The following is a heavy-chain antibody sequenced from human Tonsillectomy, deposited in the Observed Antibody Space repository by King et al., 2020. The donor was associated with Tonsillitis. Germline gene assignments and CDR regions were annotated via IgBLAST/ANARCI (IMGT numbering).Heavy chain of an antibody. CDR3: AKDGDSSGYLGGYAFDI. CDR1: GFTFSSYA. D-gene: IGHD3-22*01. Sequence: VQLVESGGDLVQPGGSLRLSCAASGFTFSSYAMSGVRQAPGKGLEWVSGIGGSGGSTYYADSVKGRFTNSRDNSKNTLYLQMNSLRAEDTAVYYCAKDGDSSGYLGGYAFDIWGQGTMVTVSS. CDR2: IGGSGGST. J-gene: IGHJ3*02. V-gene: IGHV3-23*04.